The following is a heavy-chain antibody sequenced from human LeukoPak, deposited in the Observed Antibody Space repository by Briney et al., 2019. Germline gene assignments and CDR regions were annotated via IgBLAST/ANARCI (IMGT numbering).Heavy chain of an antibody. J-gene: IGHJ4*02. V-gene: IGHV3-66*01. CDR2: AHSDGTT. CDR1: GFTVSNNF. D-gene: IGHD3-10*01. Sequence: GGSLRLSCAVSGFTVSNNFMNWVRQAPGKGLEWVSVAHSDGTTYFADSVQGRFTISRDNSKNTLYLRMNSLRDEDTAVYYCARPSSLDGSGRYYIDYWGQGTLVTVSS. CDR3: ARPSSLDGSGRYYIDY.